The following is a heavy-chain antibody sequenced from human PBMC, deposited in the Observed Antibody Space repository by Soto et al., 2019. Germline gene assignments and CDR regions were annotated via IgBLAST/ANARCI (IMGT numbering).Heavy chain of an antibody. J-gene: IGHJ4*02. CDR1: GGSISSGGYY. Sequence: PSETLSLTCTVSGGSISSGGYYWSWIRQHPGKGLEWIGYIYYSGSTYYNPSLKSRVTISVDTSKNQFSLKPSSVTAADTAVYYCARASYYYDSSPFDYWGQGTLVTVSS. D-gene: IGHD3-22*01. CDR3: ARASYYYDSSPFDY. CDR2: IYYSGST. V-gene: IGHV4-31*03.